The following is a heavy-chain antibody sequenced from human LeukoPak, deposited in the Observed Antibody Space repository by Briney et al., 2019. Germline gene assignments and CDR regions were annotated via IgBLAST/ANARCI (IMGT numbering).Heavy chain of an antibody. CDR2: IYYSGST. CDR3: ARALTGELDY. Sequence: SETLSLTCTVSGGSISSYYWSWLRQPPGKGLEWIGYIYYSGSTNYNPSLKSRVTISVDTSKNQFSLKLSSVTAADTAVYYCARALTGELDYWGQGTLVTVSS. V-gene: IGHV4-59*01. J-gene: IGHJ4*02. CDR1: GGSISSYY. D-gene: IGHD3-10*01.